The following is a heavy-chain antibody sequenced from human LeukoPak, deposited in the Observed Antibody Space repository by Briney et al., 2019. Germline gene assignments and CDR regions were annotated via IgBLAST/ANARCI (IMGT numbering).Heavy chain of an antibody. J-gene: IGHJ3*02. Sequence: SETLSLTCAVDGGSFSGYYWSWIRQPPGKGLEWIGEINHSGSTNYNPSLKSRVTISVDTSKNQFSLKLSSVTAADTAVYYCARDPDSTVDFDIWGQGTMVTVSS. D-gene: IGHD2-15*01. V-gene: IGHV4-34*09. CDR1: GGSFSGYY. CDR2: INHSGST. CDR3: ARDPDSTVDFDI.